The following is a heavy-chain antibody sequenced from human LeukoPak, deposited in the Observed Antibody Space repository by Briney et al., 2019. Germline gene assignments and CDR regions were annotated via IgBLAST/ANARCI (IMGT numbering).Heavy chain of an antibody. CDR3: VATTVTTEGFDY. J-gene: IGHJ4*02. V-gene: IGHV3-23*01. D-gene: IGHD4-17*01. CDR1: GFTFSSYA. Sequence: GGSLRLSRAASGFTFSSYAMSWVRQAPGKGLEWVSAISGSGGSTYYADSVKGRFTISRDNSKNTLYLQMNSLRAEDTAVYYCVATTVTTEGFDYWGQGTLVTVSS. CDR2: ISGSGGST.